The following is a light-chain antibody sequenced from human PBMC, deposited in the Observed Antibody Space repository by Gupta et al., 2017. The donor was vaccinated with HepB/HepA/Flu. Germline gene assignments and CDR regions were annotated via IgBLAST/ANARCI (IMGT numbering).Light chain of an antibody. CDR3: RSYTPTTTAVV. CDR1: YNDIGSYNR. J-gene: IGLJ3*02. CDR2: EVN. V-gene: IGLV2-18*02. Sequence: QSTLTQPPSVSGSPGQSVAISCTGTYNDIGSYNRVSWYQQPPGAAPNLIIYEVNNRPSGVPDRFSGSKSGNTASLTISGLQAEDEGDYDGGRSYTPTTTAVVCGGGTKLT.